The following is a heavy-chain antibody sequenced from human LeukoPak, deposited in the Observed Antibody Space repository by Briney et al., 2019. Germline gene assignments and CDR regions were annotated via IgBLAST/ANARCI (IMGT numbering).Heavy chain of an antibody. V-gene: IGHV3-48*02. CDR3: ARDPIVGAVGWFDP. Sequence: PGGSLRLSCAASGFTFSSHAMSWVSQAPGKGLEWASYISSSGSTIYYADSVKGRFTISRDNAKNSLYLQMNSLRDEDTAVYYCARDPIVGAVGWFDPWGQGTLVTVSS. CDR2: ISSSGSTI. CDR1: GFTFSSHA. J-gene: IGHJ5*02. D-gene: IGHD1-26*01.